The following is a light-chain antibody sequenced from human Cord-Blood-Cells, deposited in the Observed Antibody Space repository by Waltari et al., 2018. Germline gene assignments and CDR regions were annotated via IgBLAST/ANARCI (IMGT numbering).Light chain of an antibody. V-gene: IGLV2-14*01. CDR2: DVS. Sequence: QSALTQPASVSGSPGQSIPISCPGTSSDVGGYTYVSCSQQHPGKAPTLMIYDVSNRPSGVSNRFSGSKSGNTASLTISGLQAEDEADYYCSSYTSSSTLVFGGGTKLTVL. CDR1: SSDVGGYTY. J-gene: IGLJ2*01. CDR3: SSYTSSSTLV.